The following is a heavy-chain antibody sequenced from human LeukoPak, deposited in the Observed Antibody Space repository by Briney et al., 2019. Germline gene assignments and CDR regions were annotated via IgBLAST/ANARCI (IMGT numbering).Heavy chain of an antibody. J-gene: IGHJ4*02. CDR2: ISYTGTT. CDR1: GGSISSSSYY. D-gene: IGHD5-24*01. CDR3: ARVIPYNRTRADY. V-gene: IGHV4-39*07. Sequence: SETLSLTCTVSGGSISSSSYYWGWIRQSPGKRLEWIGTISYTGTTYYNPSLKSRVTISVDASKYRFSLTVSFVTAADTAIYYCARVIPYNRTRADYWGQGTLVSVSS.